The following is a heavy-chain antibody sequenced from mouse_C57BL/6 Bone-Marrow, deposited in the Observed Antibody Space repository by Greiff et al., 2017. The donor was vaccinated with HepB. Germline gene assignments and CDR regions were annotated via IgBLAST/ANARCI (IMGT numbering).Heavy chain of an antibody. V-gene: IGHV14-4*01. J-gene: IGHJ3*01. Sequence: VHVKQSGAELVRPGASVKLSCTASGFNIKDDYMHWVKQRPEQGLEWIGWIDPENGDTEYASKFQGKATITADTSSNTAYLQLSSLTSEDTAVYYCYGAWFAYWGQGTLVTVSA. CDR2: IDPENGDT. CDR1: GFNIKDDY. CDR3: YGAWFAY. D-gene: IGHD1-1*01.